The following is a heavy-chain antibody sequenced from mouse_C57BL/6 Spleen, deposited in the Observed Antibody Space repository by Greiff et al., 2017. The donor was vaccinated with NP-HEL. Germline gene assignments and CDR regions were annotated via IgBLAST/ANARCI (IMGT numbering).Heavy chain of an antibody. D-gene: IGHD3-3*01. J-gene: IGHJ2*01. CDR2: IYPGDGDT. V-gene: IGHV1-82*01. CDR3: EAGTDYFDY. CDR1: GYAFSSSW. Sequence: VQLQQSGPELVKPGASVKISCKASGYAFSSSWMNWVKQRPGKGLEWIGRIYPGDGDTNYNGKFKGKATLTADQSSSTAYMQLSSLTSADAAVYLCEAGTDYFDYWGQGTTLTVSS.